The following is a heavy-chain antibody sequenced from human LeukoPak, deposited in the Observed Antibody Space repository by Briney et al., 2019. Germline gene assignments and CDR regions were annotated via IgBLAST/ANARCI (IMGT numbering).Heavy chain of an antibody. V-gene: IGHV4-31*03. Sequence: TLSLTCXXXGGSITTGGYYWSWIRQHPGKGLEWVGYSFHTGSTYYNPSLKSRVTVSVDTSKNQFSLRVTSVTAADTAVYYCAKRGSGSHTWFDSWGPGSLVTVSS. CDR1: GGSITTGGYY. J-gene: IGHJ5*01. CDR2: SFHTGST. CDR3: AKRGSGSHTWFDS. D-gene: IGHD6-13*01.